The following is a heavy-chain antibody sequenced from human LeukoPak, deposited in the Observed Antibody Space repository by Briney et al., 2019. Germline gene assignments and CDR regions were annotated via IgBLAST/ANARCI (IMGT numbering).Heavy chain of an antibody. D-gene: IGHD6-19*01. V-gene: IGHV4-30-4*08. CDR1: GGSISSGDYY. Sequence: PSQTLSLTCTVSGGSISSGDYYWSWIRQPPGKGLEWIGYIYYSGSTYYNPSLKSRVTISVDRSKNQFSLKLSSVTAADTAVYYCARSDGPYSSGSIQWYFDLWGRGTLVTVSS. J-gene: IGHJ2*01. CDR3: ARSDGPYSSGSIQWYFDL. CDR2: IYYSGST.